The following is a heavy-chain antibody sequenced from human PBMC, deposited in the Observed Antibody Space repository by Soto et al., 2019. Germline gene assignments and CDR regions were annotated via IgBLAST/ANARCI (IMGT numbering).Heavy chain of an antibody. CDR2: IYHSGST. J-gene: IGHJ3*02. Sequence: QVQLQESGPGLVKPSETLSLTCAVSGYSISSGYYWGWIRQPPGKGLEWIGSIYHSGSTYYNPSLKSRVTISVDTSKNQFSLKLSSVAAADTAVCYSAGSLVGCSGGSCQPMGGPFDIWGQGTMVTVSS. D-gene: IGHD2-15*01. V-gene: IGHV4-38-2*01. CDR1: GYSISSGYY. CDR3: AGSLVGCSGGSCQPMGGPFDI.